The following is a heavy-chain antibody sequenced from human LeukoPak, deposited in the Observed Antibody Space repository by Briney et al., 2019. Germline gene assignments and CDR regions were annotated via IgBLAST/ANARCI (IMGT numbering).Heavy chain of an antibody. CDR3: ARDPGHYYYGSGSYHNHYYGMDV. V-gene: IGHV4-30-2*01. D-gene: IGHD3-10*01. Sequence: PSETLSLTCAVSGGSISSGGYSWSWIRQPPGKGQEWIGYIYHSGSTYYNPSLKSRVTISVDRSKNQFSLKLSSVTAADTAVYYCARDPGHYYYGSGSYHNHYYGMDVWGQGTTVTVSS. J-gene: IGHJ6*02. CDR1: GGSISSGGYS. CDR2: IYHSGST.